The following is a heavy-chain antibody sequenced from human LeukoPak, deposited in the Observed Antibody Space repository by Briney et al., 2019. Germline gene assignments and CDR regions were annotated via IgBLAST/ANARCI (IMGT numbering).Heavy chain of an antibody. CDR1: GLTFSNFG. V-gene: IGHV3-23*01. J-gene: IGHJ6*03. CDR2: ISGSGDST. CDR3: AREYMDV. Sequence: PGGTLRLSCVASGLTFSNFGMSWVRQAPGKGLEWVSAISGSGDSTYYADSAKGRFTISRDNSKNTLYLQMNSLRAEDTAVYYCAREYMDVWGKGTTVTISS.